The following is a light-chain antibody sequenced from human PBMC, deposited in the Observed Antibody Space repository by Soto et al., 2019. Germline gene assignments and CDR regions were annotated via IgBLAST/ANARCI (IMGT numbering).Light chain of an antibody. J-gene: IGLJ1*01. V-gene: IGLV2-23*01. Sequence: QSALTQPPSVSGSPGRSITNSCTGTSNDVGSYNVVSWYQQHPGKVPKLMIYEGSKRASGVSNLFSGFNSGNTASLTISALQAEDVADYFCSSYAGGSTYYVFGTGTELTVL. CDR2: EGS. CDR3: SSYAGGSTYYV. CDR1: SNDVGSYNV.